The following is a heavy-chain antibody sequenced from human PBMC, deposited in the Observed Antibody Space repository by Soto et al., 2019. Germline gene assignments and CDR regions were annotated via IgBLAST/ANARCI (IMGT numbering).Heavy chain of an antibody. CDR1: GFTFSSYA. CDR2: ISYDGSNK. D-gene: IGHD5-12*01. J-gene: IGHJ4*02. Sequence: QVQLVESGGGVVQPGRSLRLSCAASGFTFSSYAMHWVRQAPGKGLEWVAVISYDGSNKYYADSVKGRFTISRDNSKNTRYLQMNSLRAEDTAVYYCASIEPPSGYDLYFDYWGQGTLVTVSS. V-gene: IGHV3-30-3*01. CDR3: ASIEPPSGYDLYFDY.